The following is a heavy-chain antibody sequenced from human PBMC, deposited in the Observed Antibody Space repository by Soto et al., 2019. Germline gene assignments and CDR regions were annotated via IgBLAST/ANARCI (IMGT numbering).Heavy chain of an antibody. J-gene: IGHJ4*02. V-gene: IGHV4-61*01. CDR1: GGSVSSGSYY. CDR3: ARGYSSSWYAYFDY. Sequence: SETLSLTCTVSGGSVSSGSYYWSWIRQPPGKGLEWIGYIYYSGSTNYNPSLKSRVTISVDTSKNQFSLKLSSVTAADTAVYYCARGYSSSWYAYFDYWGQGTLVTVS. CDR2: IYYSGST. D-gene: IGHD6-13*01.